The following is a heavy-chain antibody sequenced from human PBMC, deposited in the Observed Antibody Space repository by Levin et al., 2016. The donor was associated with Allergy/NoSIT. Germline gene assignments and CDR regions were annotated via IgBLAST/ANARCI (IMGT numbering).Heavy chain of an antibody. CDR2: ISSSGSTI. V-gene: IGHV3-11*01. CDR3: ARDRYYDSSGYFPGY. J-gene: IGHJ4*02. CDR1: GFTFSDYY. Sequence: GGSLRLSCAASGFTFSDYYMSWIRQAPGKGLEWVSYISSSGSTIYYADSVKGRFTISRDNAKNSLYLQMNSLRAEDTAVYYCARDRYYDSSGYFPGYWGQGTLVTVSS. D-gene: IGHD3-22*01.